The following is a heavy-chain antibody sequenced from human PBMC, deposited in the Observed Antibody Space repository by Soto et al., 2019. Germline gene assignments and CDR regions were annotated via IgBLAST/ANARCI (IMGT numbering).Heavy chain of an antibody. J-gene: IGHJ5*02. Sequence: PSETLSLTCTVSGGSISSSSYYWGWIRQPPGKGLEWIGSIYYSGSTYYNPSLKSRVTISVDTSKNQFSLKLSSVTAADTAVYYCARQPVSGSYIINWFDPWGQGTLVTVSS. V-gene: IGHV4-39*01. D-gene: IGHD1-26*01. CDR3: ARQPVSGSYIINWFDP. CDR1: GGSISSSSYY. CDR2: IYYSGST.